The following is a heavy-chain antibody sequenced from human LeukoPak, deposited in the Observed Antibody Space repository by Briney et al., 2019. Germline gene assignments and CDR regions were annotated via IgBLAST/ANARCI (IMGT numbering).Heavy chain of an antibody. CDR3: ATEKGDSPDY. V-gene: IGHV3-23*01. D-gene: IGHD2-21*01. Sequence: GGSLRLSCAASGFTFSDYAMSWVRQAPGKGLEWVSGISGNGANTYHADSVKGRFTISRDNSKNTLYVQMHSLRAEDTAVYYCATEKGDSPDYWGQGTLVTVSS. CDR2: ISGNGANT. CDR1: GFTFSDYA. J-gene: IGHJ4*02.